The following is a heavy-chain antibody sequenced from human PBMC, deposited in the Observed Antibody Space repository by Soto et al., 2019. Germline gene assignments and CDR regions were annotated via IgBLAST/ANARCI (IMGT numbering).Heavy chain of an antibody. Sequence: SVKVSCKASGGTFSSYDISWVRQAPGQGLEWMGGIIPIFGTANYAQKFQGRVTFTADESTSTAYMELSSLRSEDTAVYYCARADQLFAVAGTSWFDPWGQGTLVTVSS. J-gene: IGHJ5*02. CDR3: ARADQLFAVAGTSWFDP. D-gene: IGHD6-19*01. CDR2: IIPIFGTA. V-gene: IGHV1-69*13. CDR1: GGTFSSYD.